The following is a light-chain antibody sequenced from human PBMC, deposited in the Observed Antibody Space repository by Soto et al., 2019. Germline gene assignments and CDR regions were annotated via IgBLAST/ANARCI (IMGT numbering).Light chain of an antibody. CDR3: QQYDASPLT. V-gene: IGKV3-20*01. J-gene: IGKJ3*01. Sequence: EIVLTQPPGTLSLSPGERATLSCRASQSLSTNSLAWYQQKPGQTPRLLIYAASTRDTDIPDRFNGSGSGTDFALTISRLEPEDFALYYCQQYDASPLTLGPGTKVDIK. CDR1: QSLSTNS. CDR2: AAS.